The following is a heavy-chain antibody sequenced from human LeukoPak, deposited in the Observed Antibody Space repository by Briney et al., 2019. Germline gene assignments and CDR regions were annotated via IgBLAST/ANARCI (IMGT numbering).Heavy chain of an antibody. J-gene: IGHJ4*02. Sequence: PGRSLRLSCAASGFTFSSYGMHWVRQAPGKGLEWVAVIWYDGSYTYYAESVKGRFTISRDNSRNTLYLQMSSLRAEDTAVYYCAKPTSGDGSFLIDHWGQGTLVTVSS. CDR1: GFTFSSYG. V-gene: IGHV3-33*06. D-gene: IGHD1-26*01. CDR2: IWYDGSYT. CDR3: AKPTSGDGSFLIDH.